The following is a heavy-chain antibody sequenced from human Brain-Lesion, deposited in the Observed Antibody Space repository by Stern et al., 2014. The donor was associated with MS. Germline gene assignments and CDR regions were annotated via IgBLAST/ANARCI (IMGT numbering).Heavy chain of an antibody. CDR3: AGEEDIRYCSGGSCTGNWFDP. V-gene: IGHV4-39*01. Sequence: QLVESGPGLVKPSETLSLTCTVAGGSVSSTSYAWAWIRQPPGKGLGWIGTIYYSGNTYYSPSLQSRLPTSLDTSTHQFSLTRGSVTAADTAVYYCAGEEDIRYCSGGSCTGNWFDPWGQGTLVTVSS. D-gene: IGHD2-15*01. CDR2: IYYSGNT. CDR1: GGSVSSTSYA. J-gene: IGHJ5*02.